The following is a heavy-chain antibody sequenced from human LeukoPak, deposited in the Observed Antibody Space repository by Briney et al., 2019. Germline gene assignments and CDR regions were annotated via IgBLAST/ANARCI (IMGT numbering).Heavy chain of an antibody. CDR1: GYTFTGYY. J-gene: IGHJ4*02. CDR3: ARDQEDGNFDY. Sequence: ASVKVSCKASGYTFTGYYMHWVRQAPGQGLEWMGRVNPNSGGTNYAQKLQGRVTMTTDTSTSTAYMELRSLRSDDTAVYYCARDQEDGNFDYWGQGTLVTVSS. V-gene: IGHV1-2*06. CDR2: VNPNSGGT. D-gene: IGHD5-24*01.